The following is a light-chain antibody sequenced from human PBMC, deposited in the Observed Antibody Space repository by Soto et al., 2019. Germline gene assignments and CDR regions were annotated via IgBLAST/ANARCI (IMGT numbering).Light chain of an antibody. CDR2: WAS. V-gene: IGKV4-1*01. J-gene: IGKJ1*01. Sequence: DIVMTQSPDSLAVSLGERATINCKSSQSVLYSSNNKNYLAWYQQKPGQPPKLLIYWASTRESGGPDRFSGSGSGTDFTLTISRLQAEDVAVYYCQQYYSTPPWTFGQGTKVEIK. CDR3: QQYYSTPPWT. CDR1: QSVLYSSNNKNY.